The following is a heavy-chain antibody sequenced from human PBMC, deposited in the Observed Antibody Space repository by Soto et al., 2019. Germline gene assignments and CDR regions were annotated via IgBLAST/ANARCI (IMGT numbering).Heavy chain of an antibody. Sequence: GGSLRLSCAASGFTFSSYSMNWVRQAPGKGLEWVSYISSSSSTIYYADSVKGRFTISRDNAKNSLCLQMNSLRAEDTAVYYCARDLGAGTWTGAFDYWGQGTLVTVSS. J-gene: IGHJ4*02. CDR1: GFTFSSYS. V-gene: IGHV3-48*01. CDR2: ISSSSSTI. D-gene: IGHD1-1*01. CDR3: ARDLGAGTWTGAFDY.